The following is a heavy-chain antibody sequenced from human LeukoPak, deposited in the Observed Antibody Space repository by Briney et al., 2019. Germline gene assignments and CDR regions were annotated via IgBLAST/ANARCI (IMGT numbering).Heavy chain of an antibody. V-gene: IGHV4-34*01. CDR1: GGSFSGYY. J-gene: IGHJ1*01. CDR2: INHSGST. CDR3: ARGGVVVVPAAKRYFQH. Sequence: SETLSLTCAVYGGSFSGYYWSWIRQPPGKGLEWIGEINHSGSTNYNPSLKSRVTISVDTSKNQFSLKLSPVTAADTAVYYCARGGVVVVPAAKRYFQHWGQGTLVTVSS. D-gene: IGHD2-2*01.